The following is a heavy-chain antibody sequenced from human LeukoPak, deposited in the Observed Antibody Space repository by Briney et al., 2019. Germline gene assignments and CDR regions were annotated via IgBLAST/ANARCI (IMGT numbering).Heavy chain of an antibody. V-gene: IGHV4-38-2*01. Sequence: PSETLSLTCAVSGFSITRGYYWGWIRQPPGKGLEWIGTIYHSGITYYNSSLKSRVTISLDTSKNQFSLKLTSVTAADTALYFCASTVVAGSIYYFDYWGQGTLVAVSS. CDR3: ASTVVAGSIYYFDY. J-gene: IGHJ4*02. CDR1: GFSITRGYY. CDR2: IYHSGIT. D-gene: IGHD6-19*01.